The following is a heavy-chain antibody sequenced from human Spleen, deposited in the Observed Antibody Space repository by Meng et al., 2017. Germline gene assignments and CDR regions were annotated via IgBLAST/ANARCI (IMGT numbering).Heavy chain of an antibody. CDR2: IIPIFYTP. D-gene: IGHD2-2*01. Sequence: VHLWSFLAEWTKPGSPVKDSLNASGATFGDSSIIWVLKAPGQGLAWVGGIIPIFYTPHHAQNYQGRVTITADKSTNTAYMELRSLSSEDTAVYYCASQGARYCSGTSCYAATDYWGQGTLVTVSS. V-gene: IGHV1-69*06. J-gene: IGHJ4*02. CDR1: GATFGDSS. CDR3: ASQGARYCSGTSCYAATDY.